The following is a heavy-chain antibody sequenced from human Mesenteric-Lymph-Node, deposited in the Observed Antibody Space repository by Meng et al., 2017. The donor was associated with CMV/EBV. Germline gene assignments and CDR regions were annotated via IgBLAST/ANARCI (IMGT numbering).Heavy chain of an antibody. CDR3: ARDRTNNWFDAYDI. V-gene: IGHV3-21*01. J-gene: IGHJ3*02. D-gene: IGHD1-14*01. CDR1: GFIFSSHS. CDR2: IRSSGNDR. Sequence: GESLKISCAASGFIFSSHSMNWVRQAPGKGLEWVSSIRSSGNDRYYADSVQGRFTISRDNAQKSLYLQMNSLRVEDTAVYYCARDRTNNWFDAYDIWGQGTVVTVSS.